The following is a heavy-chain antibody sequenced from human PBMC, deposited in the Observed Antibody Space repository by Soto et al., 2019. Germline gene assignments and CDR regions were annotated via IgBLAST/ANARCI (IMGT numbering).Heavy chain of an antibody. D-gene: IGHD2-2*01. CDR1: GFTFSGAW. Sequence: PGGSLRLSCAASGFTFSGAWMSWVRQAPGKGLEWVGRIKSKTEAATRDFAAPVRGRFAISRDDSKNTVFLQMNSLKIEDSGVYYCASGTGKSDFDYWGLGTLVTVSS. V-gene: IGHV3-15*01. CDR2: IKSKTEAATR. J-gene: IGHJ4*02. CDR3: ASGTGKSDFDY.